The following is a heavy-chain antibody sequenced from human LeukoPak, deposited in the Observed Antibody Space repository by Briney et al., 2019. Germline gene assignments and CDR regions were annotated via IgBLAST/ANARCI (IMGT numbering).Heavy chain of an antibody. D-gene: IGHD3-22*01. CDR2: MYHRGST. V-gene: IGHV4-39*01. J-gene: IGHJ4*02. CDR3: ARHADSSGYYFFDF. CDR1: GGSISSSNFY. Sequence: SETLSLTCTVSGGSISSSNFYWGWIRQPPGKGLEWIGSMYHRGSTYYNPSLKSRVTISVDTSKNQFSLNLSSVTAADTAVYYCARHADSSGYYFFDFWGQVALVTVSS.